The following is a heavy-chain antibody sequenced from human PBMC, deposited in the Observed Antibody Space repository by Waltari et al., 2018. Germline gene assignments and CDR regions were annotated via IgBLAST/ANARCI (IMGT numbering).Heavy chain of an antibody. D-gene: IGHD2-15*01. V-gene: IGHV4-39*01. CDR3: ARPGRVGGGSLMGLDY. Sequence: QLQLQESGPGLVKPSETLSLICSISGGSISSTSYYWGWIRQPPGKGLEWIGSFIYNGNTYYNLSLKSRISFFVDTSKNQFLLQLRSVTAADTAMYYCARPGRVGGGSLMGLDYWGQGTLVTVSS. CDR2: FIYNGNT. CDR1: GGSISSTSYY. J-gene: IGHJ4*02.